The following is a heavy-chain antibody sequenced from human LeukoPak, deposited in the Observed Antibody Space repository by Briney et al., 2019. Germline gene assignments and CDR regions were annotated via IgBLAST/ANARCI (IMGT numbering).Heavy chain of an antibody. D-gene: IGHD1-26*01. CDR1: GFTFSSYG. CDR3: AKDSPLTTWESDAFDI. Sequence: GGSLRLSCAASGFTFSSYGMHWVRQAPGKGLEWVAFIRYDGSNKYYADSVKGRFTISRDNSKNTLYLQMNSLRAEDTAVYYCAKDSPLTTWESDAFDIWGQGTMVTVSS. J-gene: IGHJ3*02. CDR2: IRYDGSNK. V-gene: IGHV3-30*02.